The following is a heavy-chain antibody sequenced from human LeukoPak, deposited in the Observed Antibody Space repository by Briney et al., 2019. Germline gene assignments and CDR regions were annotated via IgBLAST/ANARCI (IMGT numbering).Heavy chain of an antibody. Sequence: GASLRLSCAASGFTFSSYAMSRVRQAPGKGLEWVSSISGSGGSTSYADSVKGRFTISRDNSKNTLYLQMNSLRGEDTAVYYCARLVPATNYFDYWGQGTLVTVST. D-gene: IGHD2-2*01. CDR2: ISGSGGST. V-gene: IGHV3-23*01. CDR3: ARLVPATNYFDY. J-gene: IGHJ4*02. CDR1: GFTFSSYA.